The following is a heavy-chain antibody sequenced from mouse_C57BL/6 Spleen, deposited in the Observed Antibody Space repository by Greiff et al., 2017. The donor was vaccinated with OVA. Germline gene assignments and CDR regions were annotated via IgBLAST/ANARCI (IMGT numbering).Heavy chain of an antibody. CDR3: ARSVYYYGSSYDAMDY. D-gene: IGHD1-1*01. CDR1: GYAFSSSW. J-gene: IGHJ4*01. CDR2: IYPGDGDT. V-gene: IGHV1-82*01. Sequence: QVQLQQSGPELVKPGASVKISCKASGYAFSSSWMNWVKQRPGKGLEWIGRIYPGDGDTNYNGKFKGKATLTADKSASTAYMQLSSLTSEDSAVYFCARSVYYYGSSYDAMDYWGQGTSVTVSS.